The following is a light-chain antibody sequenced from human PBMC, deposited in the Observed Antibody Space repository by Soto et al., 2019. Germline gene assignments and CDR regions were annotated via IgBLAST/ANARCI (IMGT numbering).Light chain of an antibody. J-gene: IGLJ7*01. CDR2: RNN. CDR1: SSNIGGNY. CDR3: ATWDASLSGNII. Sequence: QSVLTQPPSTSGTPGQRVTIPCFGSSSNIGGNYVFWYQHLPGTAPKLLIYRNNQRPSGVPDRFSRSKSGTSASLAISGLRAEDEADYYCATWDASLSGNIIFGGGTQLTVL. V-gene: IGLV1-47*01.